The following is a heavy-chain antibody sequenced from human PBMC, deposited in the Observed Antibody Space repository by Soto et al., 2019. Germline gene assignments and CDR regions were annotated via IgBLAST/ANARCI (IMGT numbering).Heavy chain of an antibody. CDR2: IYWDDDK. V-gene: IGHV2-5*02. J-gene: IGHJ4*02. D-gene: IGHD3-10*01. CDR1: GFSLSTSGVG. Sequence: QITLKESGPTLVKPTQTLTLTCTFSGFSLSTSGVGVGWFRQPPGKALEWLELIYWDDDKRYSPSLKSRLTITKDTSKNQVVLTMTNMDPVDTATYYCALTYYYGSGSYKGDYFDYWGQGTLVTVSS. CDR3: ALTYYYGSGSYKGDYFDY.